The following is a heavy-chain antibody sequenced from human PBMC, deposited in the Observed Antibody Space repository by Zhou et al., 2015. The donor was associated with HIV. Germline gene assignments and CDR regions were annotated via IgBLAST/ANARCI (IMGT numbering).Heavy chain of an antibody. CDR2: IIPIFGTA. CDR1: GGTFSSYA. CDR3: ARDALAAAGYYFDY. Sequence: QVQLVQSGAEVKKPGSSVKVSCKASGGTFSSYAISWVRQAPGQGLEWMGGIIPIFGTANYAQKFQGRVTITADESTSTAYMELSSLRSEDTAVYYCARDALAAAGYYFDYWGQGTLVTVSS. V-gene: IGHV1-69*01. D-gene: IGHD6-13*01. J-gene: IGHJ4*02.